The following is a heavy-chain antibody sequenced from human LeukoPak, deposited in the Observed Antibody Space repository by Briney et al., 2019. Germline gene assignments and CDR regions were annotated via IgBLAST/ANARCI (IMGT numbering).Heavy chain of an antibody. V-gene: IGHV3-74*01. D-gene: IGHD1-26*01. CDR3: SRGLTGGTPYYFEH. CDR2: IMSGGSTT. Sequence: GGSLRLSCAASGFTFSSYWMHWVRQAPGKGLVWVSRIMSGGSTTSYADSVKGRFTISRDNAKNTLYLQMNSLRAEDTAVYYCSRGLTGGTPYYFEHWGQGTLVTVSS. J-gene: IGHJ4*02. CDR1: GFTFSSYW.